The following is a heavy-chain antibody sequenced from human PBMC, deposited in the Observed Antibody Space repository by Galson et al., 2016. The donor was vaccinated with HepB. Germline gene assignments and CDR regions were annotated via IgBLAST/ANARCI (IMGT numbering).Heavy chain of an antibody. J-gene: IGHJ4*02. V-gene: IGHV4-34*01. CDR2: INHSRST. Sequence: ETLSLTCAVSGGSFSVSYWSWIRQPPGKGLEWIGEINHSRSTNYKASLKSRVTISLDTSKNHFSLKLSSVTAADTAVYYCARGLFSPYYFDYWGQGTLVTVSS. CDR3: ARGLFSPYYFDY. CDR1: GGSFSVSY.